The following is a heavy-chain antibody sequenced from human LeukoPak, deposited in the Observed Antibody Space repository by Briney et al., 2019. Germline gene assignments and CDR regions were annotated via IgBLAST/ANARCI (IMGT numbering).Heavy chain of an antibody. CDR2: IYPGDSET. Sequence: GESLKISCKGSGYSFTSYWIAWVRQMPGKGLERMGIIYPGDSETRYSPSFQGQVTISADKSIGTAYLQWSSLKASDTAMYCCARSPRESDYWGQGTLVTVSS. CDR1: GYSFTSYW. J-gene: IGHJ4*02. CDR3: ARSPRESDY. V-gene: IGHV5-51*01.